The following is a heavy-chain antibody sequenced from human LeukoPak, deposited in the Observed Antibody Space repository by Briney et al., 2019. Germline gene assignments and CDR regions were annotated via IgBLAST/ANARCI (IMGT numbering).Heavy chain of an antibody. CDR3: AREGYSSSWYETFDY. V-gene: IGHV3-9*01. J-gene: IGHJ4*02. CDR1: GSTFDDYA. D-gene: IGHD6-13*01. CDR2: ITWHSGSI. Sequence: PGGSLRLSCAASGSTFDDYAMHWVRQGPGKGLEWVSGITWHSGSIGYADSVKGRFTISRDNAKNSLYLQMNSLRAEDTAVHYCAREGYSSSWYETFDYWGQGTLVTVSS.